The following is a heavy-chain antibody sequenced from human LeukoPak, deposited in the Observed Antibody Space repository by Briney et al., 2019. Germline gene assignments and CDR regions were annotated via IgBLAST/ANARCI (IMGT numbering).Heavy chain of an antibody. CDR2: IYTSGST. V-gene: IGHV4-4*07. Sequence: SETLSLTCTVSGGSISSYYWSWIRQPAGKGLEGIGRIYTSGSTNYNPSLKSRGTMSVDTSKNQFSLKLSSVTAADTAVYYCARVFGGYSYGIYYYYYMDVWGKGTTVTISS. J-gene: IGHJ6*03. CDR3: ARVFGGYSYGIYYYYYMDV. CDR1: GGSISSYY. D-gene: IGHD5-18*01.